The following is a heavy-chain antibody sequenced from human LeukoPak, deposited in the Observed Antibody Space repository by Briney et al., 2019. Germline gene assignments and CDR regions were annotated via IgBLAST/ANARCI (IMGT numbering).Heavy chain of an antibody. CDR2: MNPNSGNT. J-gene: IGHJ5*02. Sequence: ASVKVSCKASGYTFTSHDINWVRQATGQGLEWMGWMNPNSGNTGYAQKFQGRVTFTRDTSISTAYMELSGLRSEDTAVYYCARGLGATATNWFDPWGQGTLVTVSS. D-gene: IGHD6-13*01. CDR3: ARGLGATATNWFDP. CDR1: GYTFTSHD. V-gene: IGHV1-8*03.